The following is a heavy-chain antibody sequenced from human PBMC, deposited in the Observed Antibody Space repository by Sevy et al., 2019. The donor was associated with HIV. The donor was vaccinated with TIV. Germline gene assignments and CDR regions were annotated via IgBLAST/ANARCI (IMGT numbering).Heavy chain of an antibody. V-gene: IGHV4-61*01. CDR3: ARVPIYYDSSGFDY. CDR1: GGSVSSGSYY. D-gene: IGHD3-22*01. Sequence: SETLSLTCTVSGGSVSSGSYYWSWIRQPPGKGLEWIGYIYYSGSTNYNPSPKSRVTISVDTSKNQFSLKLSSVTAADTAVYYCARVPIYYDSSGFDYWGQGTLVTVSS. CDR2: IYYSGST. J-gene: IGHJ4*02.